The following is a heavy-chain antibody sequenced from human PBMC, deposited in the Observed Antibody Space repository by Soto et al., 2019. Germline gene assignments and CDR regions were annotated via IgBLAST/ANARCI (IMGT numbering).Heavy chain of an antibody. J-gene: IGHJ4*02. CDR1: GYTLTELS. CDR2: FDPEDGET. Sequence: GASVKVSCKVSGYTLTELSMHWVRQAPGKGLEWMGGFDPEDGETIYALKFQGRVTMTEDTSTDTAFMELSSLRFWDTAVYYCARPSYNWNYDRTIAMPYFDYWGQGTLVTVSS. D-gene: IGHD1-7*01. CDR3: ARPSYNWNYDRTIAMPYFDY. V-gene: IGHV1-24*01.